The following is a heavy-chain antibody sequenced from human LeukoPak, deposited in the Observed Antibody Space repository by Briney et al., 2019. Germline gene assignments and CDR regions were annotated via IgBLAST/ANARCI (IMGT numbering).Heavy chain of an antibody. J-gene: IGHJ5*02. Sequence: ASVKVSCKASGYTFTGYYMHWVRQAPGQGLEWMGWINPNSGGTNYAQKFQGRVTMTRDTSISTAYMELSRLRSDDTAVYYCARFGGVERLVRGNWFDPWGQGTLVTVSS. V-gene: IGHV1-2*02. CDR2: INPNSGGT. CDR3: ARFGGVERLVRGNWFDP. CDR1: GYTFTGYY. D-gene: IGHD3-3*01.